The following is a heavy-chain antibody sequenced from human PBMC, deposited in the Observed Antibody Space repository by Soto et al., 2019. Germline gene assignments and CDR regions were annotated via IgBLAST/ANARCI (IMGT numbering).Heavy chain of an antibody. CDR1: GFTFSSYA. J-gene: IGHJ4*02. Sequence: DVQLLESGGDLVQPGGSLRLSCAASGFTFSSYAMSWVRQAPGKGLEWVSAITSSGGTTFYADSVKGRFTISRDNSIKTTFLPRHSLRAEDTAVYFCAKGAGSFHYDYWGQGARVTVSS. D-gene: IGHD6-13*01. V-gene: IGHV3-23*01. CDR3: AKGAGSFHYDY. CDR2: ITSSGGTT.